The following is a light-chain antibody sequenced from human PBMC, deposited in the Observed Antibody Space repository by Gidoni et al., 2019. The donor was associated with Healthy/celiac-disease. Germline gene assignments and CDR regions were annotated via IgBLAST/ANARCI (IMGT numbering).Light chain of an antibody. CDR3: CSYAGSYTWV. V-gene: IGLV2-11*01. Sequence: QSALPHPRSLSGSPRQSVTLSCTGTSSVVGGYNYVSWYQQHPGTAPKLMIYEVSTRPSGVPDRFSGSKSGNTASLTISGLQAEDEADYYCCSYAGSYTWVFGGGTKLTVL. J-gene: IGLJ3*02. CDR1: SSVVGGYNY. CDR2: EVS.